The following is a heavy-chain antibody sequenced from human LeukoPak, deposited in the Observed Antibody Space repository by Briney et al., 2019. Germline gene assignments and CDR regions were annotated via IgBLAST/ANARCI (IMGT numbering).Heavy chain of an antibody. CDR2: MNPNSGNT. J-gene: IGHJ5*02. V-gene: IGHV1-8*03. CDR1: GYTFTSYD. Sequence: GASVKVSCKASGYTFTSYDINWVRQATGQGREWMGWMNPNSGNTGYAQKFQGRVTITRNTSISTAYMELSSLRSEDTAVYYCARYFWADYKWFDPWGQGTLVTVSS. D-gene: IGHD3-3*01. CDR3: ARYFWADYKWFDP.